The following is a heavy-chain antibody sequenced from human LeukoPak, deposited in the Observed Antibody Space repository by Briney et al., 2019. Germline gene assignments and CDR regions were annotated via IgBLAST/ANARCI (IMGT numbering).Heavy chain of an antibody. V-gene: IGHV5-51*01. CDR3: ARTHSSSWSGFDY. Sequence: AGESLKISCKGSGYSFTSYLIGLVRQLPGKGLELVGVIYPGDSDTRYSPSFQGQVTISADKSISTVYLQWSSLKASDTAMYYCARTHSSSWSGFDYWGQGTLVTVSS. CDR1: GYSFTSYL. CDR2: IYPGDSDT. D-gene: IGHD6-13*01. J-gene: IGHJ4*02.